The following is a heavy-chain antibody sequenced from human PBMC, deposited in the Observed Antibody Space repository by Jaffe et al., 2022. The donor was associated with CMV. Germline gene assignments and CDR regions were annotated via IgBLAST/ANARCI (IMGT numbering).Heavy chain of an antibody. V-gene: IGHV3-48*03. Sequence: EVQLVESGGGLVQPGGSLRLSCAASGFTFSSYEMNWVRQAPGKGLEWVSYISSSGSTIYYADSVKGRFTISRDNAKNSLYLQMNSLRAEDTAVYYCARDRGRPIKWLRKGALFDYWGQGTLVTVSS. CDR3: ARDRGRPIKWLRKGALFDY. CDR2: ISSSGSTI. D-gene: IGHD3-16*01. CDR1: GFTFSSYE. J-gene: IGHJ4*02.